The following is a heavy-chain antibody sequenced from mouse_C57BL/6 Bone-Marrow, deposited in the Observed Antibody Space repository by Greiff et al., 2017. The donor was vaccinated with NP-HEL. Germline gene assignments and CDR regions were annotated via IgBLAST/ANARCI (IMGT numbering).Heavy chain of an antibody. V-gene: IGHV1-81*01. CDR1: GYTFTSYG. CDR3: ARDDPRHGVVKAY. Sequence: VQLQQSGAELARPGASVKLSCKASGYTFTSYGISWVKQRTGQGLEWIGEIYPRSGNTYYNEKFKGKATLTADKSSSTAYMELRSLTSEDSAVYFCARDDPRHGVVKAYWGQGTLVTVSA. D-gene: IGHD1-1*01. J-gene: IGHJ3*01. CDR2: IYPRSGNT.